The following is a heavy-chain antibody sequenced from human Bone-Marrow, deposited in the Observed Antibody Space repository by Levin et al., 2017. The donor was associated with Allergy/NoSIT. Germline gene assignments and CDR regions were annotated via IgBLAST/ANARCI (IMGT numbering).Heavy chain of an antibody. Sequence: GGSLRLSCAAFGFTFNNYCLSWVRQVPGKGLAWVASIKQDGSEKYYVDSVKGRFTISRDNAKNSLYLQMNSLRAEDTAVYYWARSVGRGVINEFDYWGQGTLVTVSS. D-gene: IGHD3-10*01. CDR1: GFTFNNYC. CDR2: IKQDGSEK. V-gene: IGHV3-7*01. J-gene: IGHJ4*02. CDR3: ARSVGRGVINEFDY.